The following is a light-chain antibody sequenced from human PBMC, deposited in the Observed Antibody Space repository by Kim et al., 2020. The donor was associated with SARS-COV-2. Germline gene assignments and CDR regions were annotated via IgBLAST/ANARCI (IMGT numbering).Light chain of an antibody. J-gene: IGLJ2*01. V-gene: IGLV3-19*01. CDR2: GKS. CDR1: SLRNYF. Sequence: SSELTQDPDVSVALGQTVRITCQGDSLRNYFAVWYQQKSGQAPVVIIKGKSNRPAGIPERFSGSTSGDTASLIITGVQAEDEADYYCNSRDISDNRVLFGGGTKVTVL. CDR3: NSRDISDNRVL.